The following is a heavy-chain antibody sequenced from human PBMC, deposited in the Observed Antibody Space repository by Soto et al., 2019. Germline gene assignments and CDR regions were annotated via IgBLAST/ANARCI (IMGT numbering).Heavy chain of an antibody. CDR3: ATLPNCGGDCYFDY. CDR2: VRFDAINK. V-gene: IGHV3-30*02. CDR1: GFAFSSYG. Sequence: QVQLVESGGGVVQPGGSLRLSCATSGFAFSSYGMHWVRQAPGKGLEWVAVVRFDAINKYYADSVKGRFTISRDNSKSMVYLQMNSLRHDDTAVYYCATLPNCGGDCYFDYWGHRTLVTVSS. D-gene: IGHD2-21*02. J-gene: IGHJ4*01.